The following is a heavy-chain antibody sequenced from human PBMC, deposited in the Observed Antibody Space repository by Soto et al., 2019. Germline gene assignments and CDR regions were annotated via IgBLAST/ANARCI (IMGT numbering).Heavy chain of an antibody. D-gene: IGHD6-13*01. CDR3: ARDQPARRYSSSSGRGY. CDR2: IYSGGST. CDR1: GFTVSSNY. J-gene: IGHJ4*02. V-gene: IGHV3-66*01. Sequence: EVQLVESGGGLVQPGGSLRLSCAASGFTVSSNYMSWVRQAPGKGLEWVSVIYSGGSTYYADSVKGRFTISRDNSKNTLYLQMNSLRAEDTAVYYCARDQPARRYSSSSGRGYWGQGTLVTVSS.